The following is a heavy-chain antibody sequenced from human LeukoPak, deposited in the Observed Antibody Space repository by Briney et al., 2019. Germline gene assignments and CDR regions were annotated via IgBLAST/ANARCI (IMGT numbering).Heavy chain of an antibody. D-gene: IGHD3-22*01. J-gene: IGHJ5*02. CDR3: ARHSSVLNSFDP. CDR2: IDPGDSQT. Sequence: GESLKISCKGSAYSFTNYWISWVRQMPGKGLEWMGRIDPGDSQTNYSPSFQGHVTISADKSISTAYLQLSSLKASDPAMYYCARHSSVLNSFDPWGQGTLVTVSS. CDR1: AYSFTNYW. V-gene: IGHV5-10-1*01.